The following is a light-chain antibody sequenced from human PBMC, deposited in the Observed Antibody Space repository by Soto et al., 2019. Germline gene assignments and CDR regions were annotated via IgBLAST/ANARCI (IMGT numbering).Light chain of an antibody. CDR2: LNGDGSH. Sequence: QSVLTQSPSASASLGASVKLTCTLSSGHISYAIAWHQQQPEKGPRYLMKLNGDGSHSTGDGIPDRFSGSSSGAERYLTISSLQSEDEADYYCQTWGTGIHYVFGTGTKVTVL. CDR1: SGHISYA. V-gene: IGLV4-69*01. J-gene: IGLJ1*01. CDR3: QTWGTGIHYV.